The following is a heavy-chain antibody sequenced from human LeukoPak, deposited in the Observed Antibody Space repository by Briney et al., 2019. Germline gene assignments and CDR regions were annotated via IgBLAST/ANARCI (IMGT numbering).Heavy chain of an antibody. D-gene: IGHD1-1*01. CDR2: IYYSGST. Sequence: SETLSLTCTVSGGSISSYYWSWIRQPPGKGLEWIGYIYYSGSTNYNPSLKSRVTISVDTFKNQFSLKLSSVTAADTAVYYCARVATGIFDYWGQGTLVTVSS. CDR1: GGSISSYY. J-gene: IGHJ4*02. V-gene: IGHV4-59*01. CDR3: ARVATGIFDY.